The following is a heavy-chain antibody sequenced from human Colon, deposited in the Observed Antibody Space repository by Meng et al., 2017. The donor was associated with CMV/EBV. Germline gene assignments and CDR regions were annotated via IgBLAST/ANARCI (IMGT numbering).Heavy chain of an antibody. D-gene: IGHD5-18*01. Sequence: QLQCSGPGLVKPSETLSLTCTVSGVSFSHYYWSWIRQPAGKGPEWIGRIYIRGGTNYNPSLKSRVTMSVDTSKNQFSLKLSSVTAADTAVYYCAVQPCYDGYCYFDYWGQGTLVTVSS. J-gene: IGHJ4*02. CDR3: AVQPCYDGYCYFDY. CDR2: IYIRGGT. CDR1: GVSFSHYY. V-gene: IGHV4-4*07.